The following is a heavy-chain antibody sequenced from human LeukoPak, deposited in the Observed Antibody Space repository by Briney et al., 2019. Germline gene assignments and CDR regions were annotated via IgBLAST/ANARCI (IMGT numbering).Heavy chain of an antibody. CDR1: GFTFSSYN. CDR2: ISSSSSII. J-gene: IGHJ5*02. D-gene: IGHD2-2*01. CDR3: ARDARRHCISNSYCGNWFDP. Sequence: GGSLRLSCAASGFTFSSYNMNWVRQAPGQGLEWVSFISSSSSIIYYTDSVKGRFTISRDNAKNSLYLQMNSLRDEDTAMYYCARDARRHCISNSYCGNWFDPWGQGTLVTVSS. V-gene: IGHV3-48*02.